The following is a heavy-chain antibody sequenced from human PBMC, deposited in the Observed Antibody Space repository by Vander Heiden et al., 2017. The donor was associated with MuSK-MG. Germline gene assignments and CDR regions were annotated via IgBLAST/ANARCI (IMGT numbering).Heavy chain of an antibody. V-gene: IGHV1-69-2*01. D-gene: IGHD3-10*01. Sequence: EVQLVQSGAEVKKPGATVKISCRVSGYPFRDYYIHWGRQAPGKGLEWMGLVDPEDGKTIYAEHFQGRVTIAADTSKDTAYMELRSLTSGDTAVYYCATWAGELWFVYWGQGTLVSISS. CDR1: GYPFRDYY. CDR2: VDPEDGKT. CDR3: ATWAGELWFVY. J-gene: IGHJ4*02.